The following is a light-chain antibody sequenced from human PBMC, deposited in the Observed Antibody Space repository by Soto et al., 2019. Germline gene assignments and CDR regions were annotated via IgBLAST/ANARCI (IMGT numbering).Light chain of an antibody. Sequence: EIVLTQSPGTLSLSPGERATLSCRVSQSVFSNYLAWYQQKPGQAPRLLIYGASSRATGIPDRFSGSGSGTDFTLTISRLEPEDFAVYYCQQYGSLPPITFGQGTRLEIK. CDR3: QQYGSLPPIT. CDR1: QSVFSNY. CDR2: GAS. J-gene: IGKJ5*01. V-gene: IGKV3-20*01.